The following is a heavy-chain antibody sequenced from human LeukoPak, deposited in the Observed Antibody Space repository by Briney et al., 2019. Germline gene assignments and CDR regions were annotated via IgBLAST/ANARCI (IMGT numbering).Heavy chain of an antibody. D-gene: IGHD6-6*01. V-gene: IGHV4-34*01. CDR1: GGSFSGYY. CDR3: ARGIAARY. Sequence: SSETLSFNCAVYGGSFSGYYWSWIRQPPGKGLEWIGEINHSGSTNYNPSLKSRVTISVDTSKNQFSLKLSSVTAADTAVYYCARGIAARYWGQGTLVTVSS. J-gene: IGHJ4*02. CDR2: INHSGST.